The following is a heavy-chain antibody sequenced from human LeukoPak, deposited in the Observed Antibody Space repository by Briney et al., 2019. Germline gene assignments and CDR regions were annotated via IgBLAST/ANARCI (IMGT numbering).Heavy chain of an antibody. CDR2: IKPDGTEK. Sequence: GGSLRLSCAASGFVFSNYWMSWVRQAPGKGLEWVANIKPDGTEKYYVDSLKGRFTISRDNAKNSLYLQMNSLRGEDTAVYYCARGGNSSWDYWGQGALVTVSS. J-gene: IGHJ4*02. CDR1: GFVFSNYW. V-gene: IGHV3-7*01. CDR3: ARGGNSSWDY. D-gene: IGHD5-24*01.